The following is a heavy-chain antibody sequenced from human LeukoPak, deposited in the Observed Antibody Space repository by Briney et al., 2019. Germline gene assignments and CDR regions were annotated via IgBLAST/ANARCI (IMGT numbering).Heavy chain of an antibody. D-gene: IGHD3-10*01. CDR1: GYSISSGYY. CDR2: IYHGGST. V-gene: IGHV4-38-2*02. CDR3: ARDNRYGSGSSPIDY. J-gene: IGHJ4*02. Sequence: PSETLSLTCAVSGYSISSGYYWGWIRQPPGKGLEWGGGIYHGGSTYYNPSLNSRVTIVVDTSKNQVSMKLSSATAADTAVYYCARDNRYGSGSSPIDYWGQGTLVTVSS.